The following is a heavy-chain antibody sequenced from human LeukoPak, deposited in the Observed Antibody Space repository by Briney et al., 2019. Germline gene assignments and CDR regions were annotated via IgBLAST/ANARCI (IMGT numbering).Heavy chain of an antibody. CDR2: ISAYNGNT. Sequence: ASVKVSRKAYGYTFISYGITWVRQAPGQGLEWMGWISAYNGNTNYAQKLQGSVTMTTDTSTSTAYMELRSLRSDDTAVYYCARVSPPQELLYCSSTSCYEDFDYWGQGTLVTVSS. CDR1: GYTFISYG. V-gene: IGHV1-18*01. D-gene: IGHD2-2*01. CDR3: ARVSPPQELLYCSSTSCYEDFDY. J-gene: IGHJ4*02.